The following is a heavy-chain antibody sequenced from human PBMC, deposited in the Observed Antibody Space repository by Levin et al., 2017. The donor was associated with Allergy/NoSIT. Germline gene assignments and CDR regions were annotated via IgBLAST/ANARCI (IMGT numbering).Heavy chain of an antibody. CDR2: INHSGST. CDR3: ARSARITMIVVVISRRYWYFDL. Sequence: SETLSLTCAVYGGSFSGYYWSWIRQPPGKGLEWIGEINHSGSTNYNPSLKSRVTISVDTSKNQFSLKLSSVTAADTAVYYCARSARITMIVVVISRRYWYFDLWGRGTLVTVSS. CDR1: GGSFSGYY. D-gene: IGHD3-22*01. V-gene: IGHV4-34*01. J-gene: IGHJ2*01.